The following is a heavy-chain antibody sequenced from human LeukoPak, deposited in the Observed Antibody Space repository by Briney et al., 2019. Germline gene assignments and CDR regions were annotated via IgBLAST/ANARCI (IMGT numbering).Heavy chain of an antibody. V-gene: IGHV1-2*02. Sequence: WASVKVSCKASSYTFIGYYMHSVGQAPGQGLEWMGWINPNSGGTKYAQKFQGRVTMTRDTSISTAYMELSRLRSDDTAVYYCDRKGHWQFNLFDPWGQGTLVTVSS. D-gene: IGHD3-3*02. CDR3: DRKGHWQFNLFDP. CDR2: INPNSGGT. CDR1: SYTFIGYY. J-gene: IGHJ5*02.